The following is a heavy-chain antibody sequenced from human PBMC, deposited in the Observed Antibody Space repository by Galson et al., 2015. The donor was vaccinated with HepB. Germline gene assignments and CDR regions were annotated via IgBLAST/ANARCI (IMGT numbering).Heavy chain of an antibody. J-gene: IGHJ4*02. CDR1: GVTFGSYA. D-gene: IGHD4/OR15-4a*01. CDR3: AKGTIANVYYFDY. CDR2: ISASGGST. Sequence: SLRLSCAASGVTFGSYAMSWVRQAPGKGLEWVSAISASGGSTYYADSVKGRFTISRDNSKNTVYLQMTSLRAEDTAVYYCAKGTIANVYYFDYWGQGTLVTVAS. V-gene: IGHV3-23*01.